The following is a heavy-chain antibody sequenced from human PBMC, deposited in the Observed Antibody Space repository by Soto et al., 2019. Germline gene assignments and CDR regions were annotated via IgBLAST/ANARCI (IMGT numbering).Heavy chain of an antibody. CDR3: ARAGQYYDASGYAD. CDR2: ISVYNGNT. D-gene: IGHD3-22*01. CDR1: GYSFVTSG. J-gene: IGHJ4*02. Sequence: QVKLVQSGTEVKKPGASIKVSCKASGYSFVTSGMTWVRQAPGQGLEWMGWISVYNGNTNYDQKLQDRVTMTTDTCTNTAYLEVRNLRSDDTAVYYCARAGQYYDASGYADWGQGTLVTVSS. V-gene: IGHV1-18*01.